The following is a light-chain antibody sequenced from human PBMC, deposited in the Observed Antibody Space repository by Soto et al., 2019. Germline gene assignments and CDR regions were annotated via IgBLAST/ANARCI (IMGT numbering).Light chain of an antibody. Sequence: DIQMTQSPSTLSGSVGDRVTITCRASQTISSWLAWYQQKPGKAPKLLIYKASTLKSGVPSRFSGSGSGTEFTLTISRLEPEDFAVYYCQHYGTSPETFGQGTKVEIK. J-gene: IGKJ1*01. CDR2: KAS. CDR1: QTISSW. V-gene: IGKV1-5*03. CDR3: QHYGTSPET.